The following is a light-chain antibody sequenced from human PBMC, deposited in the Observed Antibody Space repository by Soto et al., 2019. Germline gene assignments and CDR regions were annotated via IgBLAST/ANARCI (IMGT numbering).Light chain of an antibody. J-gene: IGKJ1*01. Sequence: EIVLTQSPGTLSLSPGERATLSCRASQSVISTYLAWYQQKPGQAPRLLIYGASSRATGIPDRFSGNGSGTDFTLTISRLEPEDFAVYYCQQYRDSLGTFGQGTKVEIK. V-gene: IGKV3-20*01. CDR1: QSVISTY. CDR3: QQYRDSLGT. CDR2: GAS.